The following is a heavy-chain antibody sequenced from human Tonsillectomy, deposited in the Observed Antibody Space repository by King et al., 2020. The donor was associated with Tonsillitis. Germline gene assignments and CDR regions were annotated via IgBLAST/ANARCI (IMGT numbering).Heavy chain of an antibody. CDR2: IYHSGST. J-gene: IGHJ5*02. V-gene: IGHV4-38-2*02. Sequence: QLQESGPGLVKPSETLSLTCTVSGYSLSSNYYWGWIRQPPGKGLEWIGSIYHSGSTYYNPSLKSRVTLSVDTSKSQLSLNLSSVTAADTAVYYCARGGGDSLERLFDPWGQGTLVTVSS. D-gene: IGHD4-17*01. CDR1: GYSLSSNYY. CDR3: ARGGGDSLERLFDP.